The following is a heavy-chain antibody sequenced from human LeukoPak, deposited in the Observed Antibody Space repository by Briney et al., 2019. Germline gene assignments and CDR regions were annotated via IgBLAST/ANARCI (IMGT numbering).Heavy chain of an antibody. D-gene: IGHD2-15*01. CDR3: ARDQRPSCLGGICYSGDY. V-gene: IGHV1-69*13. Sequence: SVKVSCKASGGTFHSYIVTWVRQAPGQGLEWMGGIVPIIGTANYAQKFQGRVTITADDSTSTAYMELRSLRSEDTAIYYCARDQRPSCLGGICYSGDYWGQEGLVTVTS. CDR1: GGTFHSYI. CDR2: IVPIIGTA. J-gene: IGHJ4*02.